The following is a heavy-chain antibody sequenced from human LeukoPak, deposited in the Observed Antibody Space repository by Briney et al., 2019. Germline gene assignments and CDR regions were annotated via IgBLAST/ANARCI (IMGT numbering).Heavy chain of an antibody. CDR2: IYTSGST. D-gene: IGHD1-26*01. CDR1: GGSISSGSYY. Sequence: SETLSLTCTVSGGSISSGSYYWSWIRQPAGKGLEWIGRIYTSGSTNYNPSLKSRATISVDTSKNQFSLKLSSVTAADTAVYYCARVRVGATTTFDYWGQGTLVTVSS. CDR3: ARVRVGATTTFDY. V-gene: IGHV4-61*02. J-gene: IGHJ4*02.